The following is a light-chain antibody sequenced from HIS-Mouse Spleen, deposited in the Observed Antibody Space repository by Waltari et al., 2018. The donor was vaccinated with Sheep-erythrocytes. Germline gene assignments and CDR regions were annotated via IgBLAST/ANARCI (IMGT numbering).Light chain of an antibody. CDR2: EVS. CDR1: SSDVGGHNY. CDR3: SSYAGSNRGV. V-gene: IGLV2-8*01. Sequence: QSALTQPPSASGSPGQSVTISCTGTSSDVGGHNYFPWYQQHPGKAPKLMIYEVSKRPSGVPDRFSGSKSGNTASLTVSGLQAEDEADYYCSSYAGSNRGVFGGGTKLTVL. J-gene: IGLJ2*01.